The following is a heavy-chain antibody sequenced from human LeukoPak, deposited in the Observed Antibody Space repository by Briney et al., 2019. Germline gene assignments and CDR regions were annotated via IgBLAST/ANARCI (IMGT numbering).Heavy chain of an antibody. CDR2: IRHDGSDK. Sequence: GGSLRLSCAASGFTFSSYWMSWVRQAPGKGLEWVTFIRHDGSDKDYAESVKGRFTISRDNSKNTLYVQMNSLISDDTAVYYCAKGPGSGFVESWGQGTLVTVSS. D-gene: IGHD3-10*01. CDR3: AKGPGSGFVES. CDR1: GFTFSSYW. J-gene: IGHJ5*02. V-gene: IGHV3-30*02.